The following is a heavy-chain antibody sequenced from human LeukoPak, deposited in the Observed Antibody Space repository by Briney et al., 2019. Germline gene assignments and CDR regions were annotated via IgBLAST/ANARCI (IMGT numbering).Heavy chain of an antibody. V-gene: IGHV4-39*07. J-gene: IGHJ4*02. CDR2: IYYSGST. CDR3: ARINLLRYFDWFFDY. Sequence: SETLSLTCTVSGGSISSSSYYWGWIRQPPGKGLEWIGSIYYSGSTYYNPSLKSRVTISVDTSKNQFSLKLSSVTAADTAVYYCARINLLRYFDWFFDYWGQGTLVTVSS. D-gene: IGHD3-9*01. CDR1: GGSISSSSYY.